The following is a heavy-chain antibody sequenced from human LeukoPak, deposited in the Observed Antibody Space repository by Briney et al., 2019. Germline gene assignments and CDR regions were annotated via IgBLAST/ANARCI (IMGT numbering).Heavy chain of an antibody. D-gene: IGHD4-17*01. Sequence: GGSLRLSCAASGFTFSSYAMSWVRQAPGKGLEWVSAISGSGGSTYYADSVKGRFTISRDNSKNTLYLQMNSLRAEDTAVYYCAKDRVMTTVTNPYYFDYWGQGTLVTVSS. CDR2: ISGSGGST. V-gene: IGHV3-23*01. J-gene: IGHJ4*02. CDR1: GFTFSSYA. CDR3: AKDRVMTTVTNPYYFDY.